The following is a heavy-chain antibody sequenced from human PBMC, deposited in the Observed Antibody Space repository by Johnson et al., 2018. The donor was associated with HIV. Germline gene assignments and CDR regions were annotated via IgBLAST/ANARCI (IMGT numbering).Heavy chain of an antibody. J-gene: IGHJ3*02. CDR2: ISYDENTE. CDR3: TKMGALGAFDI. Sequence: QVQLVESGGGVVQPGRSLRLSCAASGFTFSRYDMHWVRQAPGKGLEWVAFISYDENTEYYVDSVKGRFTISRDNPWNTLYLQMNNLTTEDTAVYYCTKMGALGAFDIWGQGTMVTVSS. CDR1: GFTFSRYD. V-gene: IGHV3-30*18. D-gene: IGHD3-16*01.